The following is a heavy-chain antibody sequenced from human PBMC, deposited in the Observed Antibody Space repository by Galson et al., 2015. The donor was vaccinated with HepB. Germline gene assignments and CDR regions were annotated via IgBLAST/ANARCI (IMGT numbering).Heavy chain of an antibody. V-gene: IGHV1-58*01. D-gene: IGHD2-15*01. CDR2: IVVGSGNT. J-gene: IGHJ4*02. CDR3: AAGTTQPGYCSGGSCSDY. Sequence: SVKVSCKASGFTFTSSAVQWVRQARGQRLEWIGWIVVGSGNTNYAQKFQERVTITRDMSTSTAYMELSSLRSEDTAVYYCAAGTTQPGYCSGGSCSDYWGQGTLVTVSS. CDR1: GFTFTSSA.